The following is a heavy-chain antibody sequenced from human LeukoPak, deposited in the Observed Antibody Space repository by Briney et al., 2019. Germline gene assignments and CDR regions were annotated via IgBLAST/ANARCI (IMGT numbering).Heavy chain of an antibody. CDR1: GFTFSSYS. D-gene: IGHD3-22*01. CDR2: ISSSSSTI. CDR3: ARDYYYDSSGAIDY. Sequence: GGSLRLSCAASGFTFSSYSMNWVRQAPGKGLEWVSYISSSSSTIYYADSVKGRLTISRDNAKNSLYLQMNSLRAEDTAVYYCARDYYYDSSGAIDYWGQGTLVTVSS. V-gene: IGHV3-48*01. J-gene: IGHJ4*02.